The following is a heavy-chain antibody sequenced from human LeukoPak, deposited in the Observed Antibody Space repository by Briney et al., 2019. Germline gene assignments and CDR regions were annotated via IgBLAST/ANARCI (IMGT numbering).Heavy chain of an antibody. CDR1: GGSISSYY. D-gene: IGHD1-7*01. V-gene: IGHV4-59*01. CDR2: IYYSGST. J-gene: IGHJ4*02. CDR3: ARGANYGEDYFDY. Sequence: SETLSLTCIVSGGSISSYYWNWIRQPPGKGLEWIGYIYYSGSTNYNPSLKSRVTISVDTSKNHFSLKVSSVTAADTAVYYCARGANYGEDYFDYWGQGTLVTVSS.